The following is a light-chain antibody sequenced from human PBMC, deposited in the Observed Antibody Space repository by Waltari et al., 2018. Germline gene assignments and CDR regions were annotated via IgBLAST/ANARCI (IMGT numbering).Light chain of an antibody. V-gene: IGKV1-5*03. CDR1: QSITWW. CDR3: QQYNLYPLT. Sequence: DIHMTQSPPTLSAPVGDRVTITCRASQSITWWLAWYQQKPGKAPKLLISKASTLETGVPSRFSGTGSGTEFTLTINSLQPDDSATYFCQQYNLYPLTFGGGTTVGIK. CDR2: KAS. J-gene: IGKJ4*01.